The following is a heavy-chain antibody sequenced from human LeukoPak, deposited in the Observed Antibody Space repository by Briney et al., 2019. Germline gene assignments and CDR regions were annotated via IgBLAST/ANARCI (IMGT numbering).Heavy chain of an antibody. CDR2: IYYSGST. CDR3: ARGPTYYDILTGYSPRGWFDP. CDR1: GGSISSGGYY. Sequence: SETLSLTCTVSGGSISSGGYYWSWIRQHPGKGLEWIGYIYYSGSTYYNPSLKSRVTILVDTSKNQFSLKLSSVTAADTAVYYCARGPTYYDILTGYSPRGWFDPWGQGTLVTVSS. D-gene: IGHD3-9*01. J-gene: IGHJ5*02. V-gene: IGHV4-31*03.